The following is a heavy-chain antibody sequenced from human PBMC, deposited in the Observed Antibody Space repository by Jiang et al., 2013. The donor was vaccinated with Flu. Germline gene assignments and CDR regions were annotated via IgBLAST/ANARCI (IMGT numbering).Heavy chain of an antibody. Sequence: FPSQWIGWVRQMPGKGLEWMGIVYLGDSENRYSDSDTKYSQSFQGQVSISADMSISTAYLQWSSLKASDTAIYYCARGDGDYGVGGYYAMDVWGQGTTVTVSS. CDR2: VYLGDSENRYSDSDT. D-gene: IGHD4-17*01. J-gene: IGHJ6*02. V-gene: IGHV5-51*01. CDR3: ARGDGDYGVGGYYAMDV. CDR1: FPSQW.